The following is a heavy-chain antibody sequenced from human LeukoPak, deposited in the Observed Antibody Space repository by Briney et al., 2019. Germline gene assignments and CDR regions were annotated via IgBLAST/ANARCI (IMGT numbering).Heavy chain of an antibody. CDR2: ISWNSGSI. D-gene: IGHD3/OR15-3a*01. V-gene: IGHV3-9*01. J-gene: IGHJ4*02. CDR1: GFTFTTFW. CDR3: AKSGLDDHFDY. Sequence: PGGSLRLSCATSGFTFTTFWMHWVRQAPGKGLEWVSGISWNSGSIGYADSVKGRFTISRDNAKNSLYLQMSSLRAEDTALYYCAKSGLDDHFDYWGQGTLVTVSS.